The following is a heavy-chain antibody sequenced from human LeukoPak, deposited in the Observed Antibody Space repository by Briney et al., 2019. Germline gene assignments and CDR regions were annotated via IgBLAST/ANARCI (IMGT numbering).Heavy chain of an antibody. V-gene: IGHV4-39*02. CDR3: AREREYYFDY. J-gene: IGHJ4*02. Sequence: SETLSLTCTVSGVSITSGSYYWSWIRQPPGKGLEWIGSIYYSGSTYYNPSLKSRVTISVDTSKNQFSLKLDSVTAADTAVYYCAREREYYFDYWGQGALVTVSS. CDR2: IYYSGST. CDR1: GVSITSGSYY.